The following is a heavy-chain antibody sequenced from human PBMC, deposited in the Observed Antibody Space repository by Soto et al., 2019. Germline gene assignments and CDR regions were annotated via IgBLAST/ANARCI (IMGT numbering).Heavy chain of an antibody. V-gene: IGHV4-34*01. CDR2: INHSGST. D-gene: IGHD2-15*01. CDR3: ASRYCSGGSCQEGY. Sequence: QVHLQQWGAGLLKPSETLSLTCAVYGGSFSGYYWSWIRQPPGKGLEWIGEINHSGSTNYNPSLKSRVTISVVTSKNQFSLKLSSVTAADTAVYYCASRYCSGGSCQEGYWGQGTLVTVSS. CDR1: GGSFSGYY. J-gene: IGHJ4*02.